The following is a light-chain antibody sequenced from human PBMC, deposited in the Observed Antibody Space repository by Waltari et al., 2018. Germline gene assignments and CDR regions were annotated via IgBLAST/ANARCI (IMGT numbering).Light chain of an antibody. CDR1: GSNIGNNG. J-gene: IGLJ3*02. CDR3: SVWDDNLNALV. Sequence: QSVLTQPPSLSEAPDQTITISCSGSGSNIGNNGVNWYQQLPGKTPKLLIYYNDLVPFVVSGRFSGSKSGTSASLAISGLQSEDEADYYCSVWDDNLNALVFGGGTKLTVL. V-gene: IGLV1-36*01. CDR2: YND.